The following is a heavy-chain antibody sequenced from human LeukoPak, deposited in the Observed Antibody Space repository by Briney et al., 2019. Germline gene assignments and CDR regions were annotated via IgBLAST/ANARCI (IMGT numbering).Heavy chain of an antibody. J-gene: IGHJ4*02. CDR2: IYYTGST. CDR1: GGSISSYY. CDR3: ARVSRDSSGYYLDY. V-gene: IGHV4-59*12. Sequence: PSETLSLTCTASGGSISSYYWSWIRQPPGKGLEWIGYIYYTGSTNYNPSLKSRVTISIDTSKNQFSLKLSSVTAADTAVYYCARVSRDSSGYYLDYWGQGTLVTVSS. D-gene: IGHD3-22*01.